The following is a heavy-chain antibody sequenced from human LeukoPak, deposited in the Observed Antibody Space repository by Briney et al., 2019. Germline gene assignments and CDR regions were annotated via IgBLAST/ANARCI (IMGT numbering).Heavy chain of an antibody. Sequence: GGSLRLSCAASGFTFSSYGMHWVRQAPGKGLEWVAIISFDGTNKYYADSVKGRFTTSRDNSKNALFLQMNSLSAEDTAVYYCAKERRAIMYYFDYWGQGTLVTVSS. D-gene: IGHD3-16*01. CDR3: AKERRAIMYYFDY. CDR2: ISFDGTNK. J-gene: IGHJ4*02. CDR1: GFTFSSYG. V-gene: IGHV3-30*19.